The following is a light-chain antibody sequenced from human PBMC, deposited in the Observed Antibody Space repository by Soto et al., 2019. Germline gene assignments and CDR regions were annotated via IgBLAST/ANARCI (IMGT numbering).Light chain of an antibody. Sequence: EIVLTQSPGTVSLSPGERATLSCRASQSVSSRNLAWYRQKPGQAPSLLIFGASNRATGIPDRFSGSGSGTDFTLTISRLEPEDCPVSYCLRYGDSPPAYTFGQGTKLEIK. J-gene: IGKJ2*01. CDR1: QSVSSRN. CDR3: LRYGDSPPAYT. V-gene: IGKV3-20*01. CDR2: GAS.